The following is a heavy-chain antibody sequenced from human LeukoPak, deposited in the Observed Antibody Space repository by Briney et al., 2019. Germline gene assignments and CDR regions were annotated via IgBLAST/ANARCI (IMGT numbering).Heavy chain of an antibody. CDR3: ARVGNHSESSGYPYYFDY. CDR2: IYYSGST. D-gene: IGHD3-22*01. Sequence: SETLSLTCTVSGGSISSSGYYWGWIRQPPGKGLEWIGTIYYSGSTYYTPSLQSRVTISVDTSKNQFSLKLSSVTAADTAVYYCARVGNHSESSGYPYYFDYWGQGTLVTVSS. CDR1: GGSISSSGYY. J-gene: IGHJ4*02. V-gene: IGHV4-39*07.